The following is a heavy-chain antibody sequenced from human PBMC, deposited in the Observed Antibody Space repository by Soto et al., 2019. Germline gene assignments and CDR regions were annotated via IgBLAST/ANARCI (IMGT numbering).Heavy chain of an antibody. V-gene: IGHV4-30-2*01. D-gene: IGHD1-7*01. CDR2: IYHSGST. CDR3: ARTESGTFDP. J-gene: IGHJ5*02. Sequence: TLSLTCAVSGCSISSGGYSWSWIRQPPGKGLEWIGYIYHSGSTYYNPSLKSRVTISVDRSKNQFSLKLSSVTAADTAVYYCARTESGTFDPWGQGTLVTVSS. CDR1: GCSISSGGYS.